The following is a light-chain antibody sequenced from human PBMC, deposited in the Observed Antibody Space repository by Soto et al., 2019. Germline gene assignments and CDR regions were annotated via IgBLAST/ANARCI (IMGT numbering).Light chain of an antibody. CDR3: QQYDVDSGT. V-gene: IGKV3-15*01. Sequence: EIVMTQSPATLSVSPGERATLSCRASQSISSNLAWCQQKPGQPPRRLIYGTSTRATGIPARFSGSGSGTEFTLTISSLQPDDFATDYCQQYDVDSGTFGQGTKVDIK. J-gene: IGKJ1*01. CDR2: GTS. CDR1: QSISSN.